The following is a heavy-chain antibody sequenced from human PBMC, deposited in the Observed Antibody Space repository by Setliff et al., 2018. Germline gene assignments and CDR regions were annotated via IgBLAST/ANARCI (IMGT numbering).Heavy chain of an antibody. V-gene: IGHV1-69*06. CDR2: ITPIFETA. CDR3: ARDSVTLGQLERRGGWHYYGMDV. D-gene: IGHD1-1*01. CDR1: GGTFSGYA. J-gene: IGHJ6*02. Sequence: WASVKVSCKASGGTFSGYALSWVRQAPGQGLEWIGGITPIFETAHYAEKFRDRVTITADKSTTTVHMELSSLTSEDTAVYFCARDSVTLGQLERRGGWHYYGMDVWGQGTTVTVSS.